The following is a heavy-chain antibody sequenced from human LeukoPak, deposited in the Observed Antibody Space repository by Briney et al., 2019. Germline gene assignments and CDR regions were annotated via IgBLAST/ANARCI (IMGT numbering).Heavy chain of an antibody. J-gene: IGHJ4*02. CDR1: GFTFDDYA. CDR3: AKDMSDSSGYPDY. V-gene: IGHV3-9*01. Sequence: GGSLRLSCAASGFTFDDYAMHWVRQAPGKGPEWVSGISWNSGSIGYADSVKGRFTISRDNAKNSLYLQMNSLRAEDTALYYCAKDMSDSSGYPDYWGQGTLVTVSS. D-gene: IGHD3-22*01. CDR2: ISWNSGSI.